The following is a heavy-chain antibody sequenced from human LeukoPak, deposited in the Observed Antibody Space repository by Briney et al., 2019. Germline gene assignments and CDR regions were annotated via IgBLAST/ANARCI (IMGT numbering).Heavy chain of an antibody. J-gene: IGHJ6*03. CDR2: IRYDGSNK. Sequence: GGSLRLSCAASGFTFSSYGMHWVRQAPGKGLEWVAFIRYDGSNKYYADSVKGRFTISRDNAKNSLYLQMNSLRAEDTAVYYCARDRVNYGDYVNYYYMDVWGKGTAVTISS. V-gene: IGHV3-30*02. D-gene: IGHD4-17*01. CDR3: ARDRVNYGDYVNYYYMDV. CDR1: GFTFSSYG.